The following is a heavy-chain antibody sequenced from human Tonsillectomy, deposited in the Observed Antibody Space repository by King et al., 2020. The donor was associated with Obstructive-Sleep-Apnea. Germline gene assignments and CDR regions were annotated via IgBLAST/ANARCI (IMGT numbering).Heavy chain of an antibody. CDR1: GFTFRSYA. Sequence: VQLVESGGGLVQPGGSLRLSCAGSGFTFRSYAMSWVRQAPGKGLEWVSGISGSGGSTYYADSVKGRFTISRDNSKITLYLQMNSLRDGDTAVYYCAKDSMDYDTLTGPVDYWGQGTLAT. CDR2: ISGSGGST. J-gene: IGHJ4*02. V-gene: IGHV3-23*04. D-gene: IGHD3-9*01. CDR3: AKDSMDYDTLTGPVDY.